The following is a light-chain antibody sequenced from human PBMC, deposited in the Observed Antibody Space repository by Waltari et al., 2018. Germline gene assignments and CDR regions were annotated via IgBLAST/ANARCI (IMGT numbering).Light chain of an antibody. CDR3: QQYGSSLLT. CDR1: QSVSRSY. Sequence: EIVLTQSPGTLSLSPGERATLPCRASQSVSRSYLALYQQKPGQAPRLLIYGASSRATGIPDRFSGSGSGTDFTLTISRLEPEDFAVYYCQQYGSSLLTFGGGTKVEIK. J-gene: IGKJ4*01. V-gene: IGKV3-20*01. CDR2: GAS.